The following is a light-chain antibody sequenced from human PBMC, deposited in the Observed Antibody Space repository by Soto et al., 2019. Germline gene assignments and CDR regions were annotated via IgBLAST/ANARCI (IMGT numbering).Light chain of an antibody. J-gene: IGLJ1*01. V-gene: IGLV2-14*01. Sequence: QSVLTQPASVSGSPGQSITISCTGTSSDAGGSDHVSWYQQRPGKAPKLIIYEVTNWPSGVSHRFSGSKSGNTASLTISGLQAEDEADYYCSSYTTSTTLDVFGTGTKVTVL. CDR1: SSDAGGSDH. CDR2: EVT. CDR3: SSYTTSTTLDV.